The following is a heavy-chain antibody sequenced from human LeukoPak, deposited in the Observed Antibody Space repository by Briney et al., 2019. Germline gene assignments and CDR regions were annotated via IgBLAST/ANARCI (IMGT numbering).Heavy chain of an antibody. CDR2: ISYHGSNK. V-gene: IGHV3-30-3*01. D-gene: IGHD3-22*01. CDR1: GFTFSSYA. J-gene: IGHJ4*02. CDR3: ARGDDYYDSSGYKFYLDY. Sequence: GGSLRLSCAASGFTFSSYAIHWVRKAPGKGLEWVAVISYHGSNKYYADSVKGRFTISRDNSKNTLYLQVDSLRAEDTAVYYCARGDDYYDSSGYKFYLDYWGQGTLVTVSS.